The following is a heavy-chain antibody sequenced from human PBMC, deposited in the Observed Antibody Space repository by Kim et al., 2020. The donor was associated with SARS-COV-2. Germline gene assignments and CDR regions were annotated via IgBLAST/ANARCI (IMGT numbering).Heavy chain of an antibody. J-gene: IGHJ4*02. CDR2: IDPSSGDI. D-gene: IGHD5-12*01. Sequence: ASVKVSCKTSGYTFSDYYIHWVRQAPGLGLAWMGRIDPSSGDIDFAQRFQARVTMTVDASISTAYMELRGLPSDDTAVYFCVRSSDSFYFDSWGQGTLVT. CDR3: VRSSDSFYFDS. V-gene: IGHV1-2*06. CDR1: GYTFSDYY.